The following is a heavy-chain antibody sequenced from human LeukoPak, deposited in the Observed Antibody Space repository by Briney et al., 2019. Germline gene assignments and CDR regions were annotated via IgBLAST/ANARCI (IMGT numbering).Heavy chain of an antibody. J-gene: IGHJ4*02. CDR3: ARDTGLN. Sequence: GRSLRLSCAASGFTFSSYAMHWVRQAPGKGLEWVAVISYDGSNKYYADSVKGRFTISRDNSKNTLYLQMNSPRAEDTAVYYCARDTGLNWGQGTLVTVSS. CDR1: GFTFSSYA. D-gene: IGHD3-16*01. CDR2: ISYDGSNK. V-gene: IGHV3-30*04.